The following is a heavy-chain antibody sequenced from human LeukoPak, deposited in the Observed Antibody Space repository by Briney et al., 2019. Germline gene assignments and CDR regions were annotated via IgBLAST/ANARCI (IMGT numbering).Heavy chain of an antibody. CDR1: GDSVSSNSAA. CDR2: TYYRSKWYN. J-gene: IGHJ5*02. CDR3: ARDLENGYPEYNWFDP. V-gene: IGHV6-1*01. D-gene: IGHD3-3*01. Sequence: SQTLSLTCTLSGDSVSSNSAAWNWIRQSPSRGLEWLGRTYYRSKWYNDYAVSVKSRITINPDTSKNQFSLQLNSVTPEDTAVYYCARDLENGYPEYNWFDPWGQGTLVTVSS.